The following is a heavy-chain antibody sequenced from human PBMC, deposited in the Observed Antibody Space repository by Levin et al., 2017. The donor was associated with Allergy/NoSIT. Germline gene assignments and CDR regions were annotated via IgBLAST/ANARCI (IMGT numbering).Heavy chain of an antibody. Sequence: PGGSLRLSCTGSGFTFGDYAMSWVRQAPGKGLEWVGFIRNKAHGGTTEYAASVKGRLTISRDDSKSIAYLQMNGLKTEDTAVYFCARGGPPNYDYNWGSYRDGYFDYWGQGTLVTVSS. CDR1: GFTFGDYA. J-gene: IGHJ4*02. D-gene: IGHD3-16*02. CDR3: ARGGPPNYDYNWGSYRDGYFDY. CDR2: IRNKAHGGTT. V-gene: IGHV3-49*04.